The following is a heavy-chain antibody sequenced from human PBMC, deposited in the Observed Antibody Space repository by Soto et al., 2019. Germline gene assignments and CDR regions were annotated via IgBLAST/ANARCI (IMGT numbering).Heavy chain of an antibody. CDR3: ARAVAVPADFDY. J-gene: IGHJ4*02. Sequence: QVQLVQSGAEEKKPGASVKVSCKASGYTFTCYAMHWVRQAPGQRLEWMGWINAGNGNTKYSQKLQGRVTITRDTSASTAYIVLSSLRSEDTAVYYCARAVAVPADFDYWGQGTLVTVSS. V-gene: IGHV1-3*05. CDR2: INAGNGNT. D-gene: IGHD6-19*01. CDR1: GYTFTCYA.